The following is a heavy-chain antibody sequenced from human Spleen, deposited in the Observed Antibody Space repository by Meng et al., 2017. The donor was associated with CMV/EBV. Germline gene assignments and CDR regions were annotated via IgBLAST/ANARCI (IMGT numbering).Heavy chain of an antibody. CDR3: AKAEAADFWSGASASYYFDH. J-gene: IGHJ4*02. D-gene: IGHD3-3*01. CDR2: IYNNGDT. Sequence: VRQARGKGLKCVSAIYNNGDTYHTDAVKGRFTISSDNSRNTLYLDIDNLRADDTAVYYCAKAEAADFWSGASASYYFDHWGQGTLVTVSS. V-gene: IGHV3-53*01.